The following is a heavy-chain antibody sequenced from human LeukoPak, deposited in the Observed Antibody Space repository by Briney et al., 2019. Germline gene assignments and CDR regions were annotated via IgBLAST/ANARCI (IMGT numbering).Heavy chain of an antibody. V-gene: IGHV4-38-2*02. CDR3: ARDSETFHNMDV. D-gene: IGHD2/OR15-2a*01. J-gene: IGHJ6*02. Sequence: TSETLSLTCTVSGYSISSGYYWGWIRQPPGKGLEWIGSIYHSGSTYYNPSLKSRVTISVDTSKNQFSLKLSSVTAADTAVYYCARDSETFHNMDVWGQGTTVTVSS. CDR1: GYSISSGYY. CDR2: IYHSGST.